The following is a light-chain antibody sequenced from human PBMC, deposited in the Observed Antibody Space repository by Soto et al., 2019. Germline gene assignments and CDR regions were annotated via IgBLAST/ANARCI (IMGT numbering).Light chain of an antibody. J-gene: IGLJ1*01. V-gene: IGLV2-23*01. CDR3: CSFARSSTSYV. Sequence: QPVLTQPASVSGSPGQSSTISCTRTSSDVGSSNLVSWYQQHPGKTPKLIIYEGSRRPSGVSGRFSGSMSGNAASLTISGLQAEDEADYYCCSFARSSTSYVFGTGTKVTVL. CDR1: SSDVGSSNL. CDR2: EGS.